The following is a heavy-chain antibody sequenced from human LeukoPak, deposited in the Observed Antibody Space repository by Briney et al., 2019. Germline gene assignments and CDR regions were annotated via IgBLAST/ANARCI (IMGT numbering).Heavy chain of an antibody. Sequence: GGSLRLSCAASGFTFSDYYMSWIRQAPGKGLEWVSYISSSSSYTNYADSVKGRFTISRDNAKNSLYLQMNSLRAEDTAVYYCARGGRDGYDYESDYWGQGTQVTVSS. J-gene: IGHJ4*02. CDR3: ARGGRDGYDYESDY. CDR1: GFTFSDYY. V-gene: IGHV3-11*06. D-gene: IGHD5-24*01. CDR2: ISSSSSYT.